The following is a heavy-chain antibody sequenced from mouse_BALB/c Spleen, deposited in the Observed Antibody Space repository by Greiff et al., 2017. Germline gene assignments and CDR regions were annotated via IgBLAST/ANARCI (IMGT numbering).Heavy chain of an antibody. CDR2: IYYSGTI. J-gene: IGHJ2*01. D-gene: IGHD3-1*01. CDR3: ARDGPFPLYFDY. Sequence: VQLQQSGPGLVKPSQTVSLTCTVTGISITTGNYRWSWIRQFPGHKLEWIGYIYYSGTITYNPSLTSRTTITRDTSKNQFFLEMNSLTAEDTATYYCARDGPFPLYFDYWGQGTTLTVSS. V-gene: IGHV3-5*02. CDR1: GISITTGNYR.